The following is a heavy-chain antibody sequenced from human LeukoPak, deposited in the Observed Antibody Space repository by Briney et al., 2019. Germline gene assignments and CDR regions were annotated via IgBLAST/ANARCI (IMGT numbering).Heavy chain of an antibody. J-gene: IGHJ4*02. Sequence: SETLSLTCTVSGGSISSGGYYWSWIRQHPGKGLEWIGYIYYSGSTYYNPSLKSRVTISVDTSKNQFSLKLSSVTAADTAVYYCARYGGPGVDYWGQGTLVTVSS. CDR3: ARYGGPGVDY. D-gene: IGHD4-23*01. V-gene: IGHV4-31*03. CDR1: GGSISSGGYY. CDR2: IYYSGST.